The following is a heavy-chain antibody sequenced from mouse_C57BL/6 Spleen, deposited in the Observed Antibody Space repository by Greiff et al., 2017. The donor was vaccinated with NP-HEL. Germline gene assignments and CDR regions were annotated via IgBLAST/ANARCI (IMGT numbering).Heavy chain of an antibody. CDR3: TPLLLRFFDY. CDR1: GFTFSNYW. Sequence: EVMLVESGGGLVQPGGSMKLSCVASGFTFSNYWMNWVRQSPEKGLEWVAQIRLKSDNYATHYAESVKGRFTISRDDSKSSVYLQMNNLRAEDTGIYYCTPLLLRFFDYWGQGTTLTVSS. V-gene: IGHV6-3*01. CDR2: IRLKSDNYAT. D-gene: IGHD1-1*01. J-gene: IGHJ2*01.